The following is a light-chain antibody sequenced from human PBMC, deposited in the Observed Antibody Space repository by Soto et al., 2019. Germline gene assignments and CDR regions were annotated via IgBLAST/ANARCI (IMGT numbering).Light chain of an antibody. V-gene: IGLV1-44*01. CDR1: NSNIGSNT. CDR3: EAWDGSLNGWV. Sequence: QLVLTQAPSASRTPGQRVTILSTGSNSNIGSNTVSWYQQVPGTAPKVLIYNNDQRPSGVPDRLSGSKSGTSASLAIGGLQPEDEADYYCEAWDGSLNGWVFGGGTKLTVL. J-gene: IGLJ3*02. CDR2: NND.